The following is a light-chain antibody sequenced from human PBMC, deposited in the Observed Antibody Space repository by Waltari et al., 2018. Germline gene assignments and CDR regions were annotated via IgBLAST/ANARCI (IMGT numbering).Light chain of an antibody. CDR1: NSTIGSNT. Sequence: QSVLTQPPSASGTPGQRVTISCSGSNSTIGSNTVHWYQQLPGTAPKLLIYSNNQRPSGVPDRFSGSKSGTSASLAISGLQSEDEAHYYCSSWGGSLAGVVFGGGTKLTVL. CDR3: SSWGGSLAGVV. J-gene: IGLJ2*01. CDR2: SNN. V-gene: IGLV1-44*01.